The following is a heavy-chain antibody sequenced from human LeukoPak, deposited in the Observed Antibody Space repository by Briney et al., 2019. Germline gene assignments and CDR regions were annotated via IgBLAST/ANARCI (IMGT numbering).Heavy chain of an antibody. Sequence: SETLSLTCTVSGGPIRSYYWSWIRQPPGKGLEWIGYIYYSGYTNYNPSPKSRVTISVDTSKNQFSLKLSSVTAADTAVYYCARTTMVRGTYYMDVWGKGTTVTISS. J-gene: IGHJ6*03. V-gene: IGHV4-59*01. CDR1: GGPIRSYY. CDR2: IYYSGYT. D-gene: IGHD3-10*01. CDR3: ARTTMVRGTYYMDV.